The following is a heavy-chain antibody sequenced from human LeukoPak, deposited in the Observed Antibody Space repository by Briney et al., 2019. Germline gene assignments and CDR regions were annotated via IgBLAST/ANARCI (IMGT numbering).Heavy chain of an antibody. V-gene: IGHV3-23*01. J-gene: IGHJ4*02. D-gene: IGHD2-15*01. Sequence: GGSLRLSCAASGFSFTSYAMSWVRQAPGKGLEWVSSITGSAGITYYADPVKGRFTISRDTSKNNKFTVYLQMNSLRAEDTAVYYCAKDCSGGGCQDDSWGLGTLVTVSS. CDR1: GFSFTSYA. CDR2: ITGSAGIT. CDR3: AKDCSGGGCQDDS.